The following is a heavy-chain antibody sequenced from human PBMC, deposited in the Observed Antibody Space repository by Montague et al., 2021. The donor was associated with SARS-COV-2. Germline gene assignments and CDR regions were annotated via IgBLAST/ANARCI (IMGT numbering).Heavy chain of an antibody. CDR3: ARHPRGYYDDVWGSPSYYFDY. Sequence: SETLSLTCTVSGGSISSSSYYWGWIRQPPGKGLEWIGSIYYSGSTYYNPSLKSRVTISVDTSKNQFSLKLSSVTAADTAVYYCARHPRGYYDDVWGSPSYYFDYWGQGTLVTVSS. D-gene: IGHD3-16*01. V-gene: IGHV4-39*01. CDR2: IYYSGST. CDR1: GGSISSSSYY. J-gene: IGHJ4*02.